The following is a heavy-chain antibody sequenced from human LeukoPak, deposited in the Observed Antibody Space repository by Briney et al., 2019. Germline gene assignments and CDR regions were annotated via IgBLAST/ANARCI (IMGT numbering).Heavy chain of an antibody. D-gene: IGHD2-15*01. CDR3: ARLGSDIPRVVVVAGPPYYYYYYMDV. J-gene: IGHJ6*03. V-gene: IGHV4-34*01. CDR2: INHSGST. Sequence: SETLSLTCAVYGGSFSGYYWSWIRQPPGKGLEWIGEINHSGSTNYNPSLKSRVTISVDTSKNQFSLKLSSVTAADTAVYYCARLGSDIPRVVVVAGPPYYYYYYMDVWGKGTTVTISS. CDR1: GGSFSGYY.